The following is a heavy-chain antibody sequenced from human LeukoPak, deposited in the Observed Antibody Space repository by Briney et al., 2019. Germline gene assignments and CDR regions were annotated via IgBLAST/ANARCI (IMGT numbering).Heavy chain of an antibody. Sequence: PSETLSLTCTVSGGSVSSGSYYWSWIRQPAGKGLEWIGRMHTSGTTNYNPSLKSRVTISVDTSKNQFSLKLSSVTAADTAVYYCARGRAVAGTGRFDYWGQGTLVTVSS. D-gene: IGHD6-19*01. J-gene: IGHJ4*02. CDR3: ARGRAVAGTGRFDY. CDR2: MHTSGTT. CDR1: GGSVSSGSYY. V-gene: IGHV4-61*10.